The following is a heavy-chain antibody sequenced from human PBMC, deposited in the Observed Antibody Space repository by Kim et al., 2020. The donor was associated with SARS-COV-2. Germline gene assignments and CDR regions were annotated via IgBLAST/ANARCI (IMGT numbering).Heavy chain of an antibody. CDR1: GYTFNNYR. V-gene: IGHV1-18*04. J-gene: IGHJ1*01. D-gene: IGHD2-15*01. CDR2: INPYDGNT. CDR3: ARGYCSGGSCPPGGY. Sequence: ASVKVSCKTSGYTFNNYRMSWVRQAPGQGLEWMGWINPYDGNTNYAQKVLHRVTMTTDTSTSTAYMELKSLRSDDTAVYYCARGYCSGGSCPPGGYWGQGTLVTVSS.